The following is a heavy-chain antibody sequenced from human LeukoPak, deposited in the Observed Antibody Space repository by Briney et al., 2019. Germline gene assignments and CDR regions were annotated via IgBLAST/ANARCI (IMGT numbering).Heavy chain of an antibody. Sequence: KAGGSLRLSCAASGFTFSSYSMNWVRQAPGKGLEWVSSISSSSSYIYYADSVKGRFTISRDNAKNSLYLQMNSLRAEDTAVYYCARGAVKYYYDSSGYYYDYWGQGTLVTVSS. J-gene: IGHJ4*02. CDR1: GFTFSSYS. CDR2: ISSSSSYI. CDR3: ARGAVKYYYDSSGYYYDY. V-gene: IGHV3-21*01. D-gene: IGHD3-22*01.